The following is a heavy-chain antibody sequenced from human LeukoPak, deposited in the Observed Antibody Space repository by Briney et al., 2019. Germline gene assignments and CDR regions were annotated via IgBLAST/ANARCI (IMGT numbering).Heavy chain of an antibody. V-gene: IGHV3-66*01. CDR2: IYSGGST. CDR1: GFTVSSNY. D-gene: IGHD3-16*01. Sequence: PGGSLRLSCAASGFTVSSNYMSWVRQAPGRGLEWVSVIYSGGSTYYADSVKGRFTISRDNSKNTLYLQMNSLRAEDTAVYYCARAPYDYVWGSYGYWGQGTLVTVSS. J-gene: IGHJ4*02. CDR3: ARAPYDYVWGSYGY.